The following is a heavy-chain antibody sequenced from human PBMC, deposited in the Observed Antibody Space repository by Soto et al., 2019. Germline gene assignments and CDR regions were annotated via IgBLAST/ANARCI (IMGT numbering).Heavy chain of an antibody. CDR1: GDSVSSGSAA. CDR3: ARNYYGSGTYYTTFDS. D-gene: IGHD3-10*01. CDR2: TYYESKWYH. V-gene: IGHV6-1*01. Sequence: QVQLQQSGPGLVKPSQTLSVTCAISGDSVSSGSAAWHWIRQSPSRGLEWLGRTYYESKWYHASAVFVKSRMTINPDTSKNQCSLQLSSVTPAHTAVYYCARNYYGSGTYYTTFDSWGQGTLVTVSP. J-gene: IGHJ4*02.